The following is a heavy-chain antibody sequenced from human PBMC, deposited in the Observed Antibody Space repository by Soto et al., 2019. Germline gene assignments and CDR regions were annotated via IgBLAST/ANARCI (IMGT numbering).Heavy chain of an antibody. Sequence: LETLSLTCTVSGGSISRYFWTWIRQPPGKGLEFIGYIFYTGSTNYNPSLKSRVSISVDTSKSQFSLELSSVTAADTAVYYCARSLRNDIFDYWGQGTLVTVSS. CDR1: GGSISRYF. CDR3: ARSLRNDIFDY. J-gene: IGHJ4*02. V-gene: IGHV4-59*01. CDR2: IFYTGST. D-gene: IGHD3-22*01.